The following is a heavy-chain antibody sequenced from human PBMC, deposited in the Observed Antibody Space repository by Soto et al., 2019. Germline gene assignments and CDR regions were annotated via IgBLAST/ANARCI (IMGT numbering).Heavy chain of an antibody. V-gene: IGHV4-59*01. CDR1: GGSISTSY. CDR2: VYYIGST. Sequence: QVQLQESDPGLVKPSETLSLTCTVSGGSISTSYWSWIRQPPGKGLEWLGYVYYIGSTKYNPSLKNRVTISVDTSQNQFSLKLESVSAADTALYYCARDGSGHDFWDGPWYFDSWGQGTLVTVSS. D-gene: IGHD3-3*01. CDR3: ARDGSGHDFWDGPWYFDS. J-gene: IGHJ4*02.